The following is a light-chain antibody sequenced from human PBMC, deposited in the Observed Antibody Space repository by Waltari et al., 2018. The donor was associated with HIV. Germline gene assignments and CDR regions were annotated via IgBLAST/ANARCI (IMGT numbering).Light chain of an antibody. V-gene: IGLV3-21*04. Sequence: SYVLTQPPSVSVAPGKTAGITCGGDNIGSKSVHWYQHRPGQAPILVIYDDTGRPSGIPERFSGAASWNTATLTVNSVEAGDDADYYCQVWDTDTDHWVFGGGTRLTVL. J-gene: IGLJ3*02. CDR1: NIGSKS. CDR2: DDT. CDR3: QVWDTDTDHWV.